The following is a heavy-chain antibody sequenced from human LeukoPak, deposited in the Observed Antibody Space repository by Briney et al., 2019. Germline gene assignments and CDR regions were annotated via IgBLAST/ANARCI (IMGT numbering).Heavy chain of an antibody. CDR2: IKSKTDGGTV. Sequence: GGSLRLSCAASGFTFSNAWMNWVRQAPGKGLEWVGRIKSKTDGGTVDYTTPVKGRFTILRDDSKNTLYLQMNSLKTEDTAVYFCTTNYYGSGSYSSEAFDVWGQGTMVSVSS. D-gene: IGHD3-10*01. V-gene: IGHV3-15*01. CDR3: TTNYYGSGSYSSEAFDV. CDR1: GFTFSNAW. J-gene: IGHJ3*01.